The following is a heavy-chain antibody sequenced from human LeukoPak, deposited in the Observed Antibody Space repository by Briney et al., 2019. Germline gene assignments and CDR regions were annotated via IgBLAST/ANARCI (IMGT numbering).Heavy chain of an antibody. CDR1: GGSFSGYY. Sequence: SETLSLTCAVYGGSFSGYYWSWIRQPPGKGLEWIGEINHSGSTNYNPSLKSRVTISVDTSKNQFSLKLSSVTAADTAVYYCARGIRVTTWYYYYYMDVWGKGTTVTVSS. V-gene: IGHV4-34*01. J-gene: IGHJ6*03. CDR2: INHSGST. CDR3: ARGIRVTTWYYYYYMDV. D-gene: IGHD4-17*01.